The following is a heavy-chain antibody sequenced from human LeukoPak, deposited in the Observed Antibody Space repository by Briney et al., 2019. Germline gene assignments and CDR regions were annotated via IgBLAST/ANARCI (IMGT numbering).Heavy chain of an antibody. Sequence: GGSLRLSCAASGFTFSSYSMNWVRQAPGKGLEWVSSISNSSSYIYYADSVKGRFTISRDNAKNSLYLQMNSLRAEDTAVYYCARDPPNYYDSSGYYTYWYFDLWGRGTLVTVSS. V-gene: IGHV3-21*01. CDR1: GFTFSSYS. J-gene: IGHJ2*01. CDR2: ISNSSSYI. CDR3: ARDPPNYYDSSGYYTYWYFDL. D-gene: IGHD3-22*01.